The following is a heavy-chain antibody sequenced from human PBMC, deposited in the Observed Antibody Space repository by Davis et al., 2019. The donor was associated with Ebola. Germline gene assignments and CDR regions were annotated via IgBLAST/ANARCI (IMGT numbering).Heavy chain of an antibody. CDR1: GFTFSSYG. J-gene: IGHJ5*02. Sequence: MPGGSLRLSCAASGFTFSSYGMHWVRQAPGQRLEWMGWINAGNGNTKYSQKFQGRVTITRDTSASTAYMELSSLRSEDTAVYYCAVFSSGWYLSSWGQGTLVTVSS. V-gene: IGHV1-3*01. D-gene: IGHD6-19*01. CDR2: INAGNGNT. CDR3: AVFSSGWYLSS.